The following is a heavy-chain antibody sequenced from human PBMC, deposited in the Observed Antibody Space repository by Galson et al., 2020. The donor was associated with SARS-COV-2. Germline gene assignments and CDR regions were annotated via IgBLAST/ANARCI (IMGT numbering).Heavy chain of an antibody. J-gene: IGHJ4*02. Sequence: ETLSLTCAVSIGSMTSHYWSWIRQAPGKGLEWIGYISYDGSTTYKPSLKSRVTISIDTSKNQFSLRLTSVTAADTALYYCAKLAEGRRSSEDYWGQGTRVTVAS. CDR1: IGSMTSHY. D-gene: IGHD1-26*01. V-gene: IGHV4-59*08. CDR3: AKLAEGRRSSEDY. CDR2: ISYDGST.